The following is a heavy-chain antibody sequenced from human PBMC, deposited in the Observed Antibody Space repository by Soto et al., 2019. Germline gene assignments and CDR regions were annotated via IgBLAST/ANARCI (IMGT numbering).Heavy chain of an antibody. CDR2: VTANGGST. Sequence: EVQLLESGGGFVQPGGSLRLSCAATGFTFSVYAMTWVRQAPGKGLEWVSAVTANGGSTYSADSVKGRFTISRDNSKNTLFLQMNSLRAEDTAVYYCASLGVGDWANYYYYDGMDVGGQGTTVTVPS. CDR3: ASLGVGDWANYYYYDGMDV. CDR1: GFTFSVYA. J-gene: IGHJ6*02. D-gene: IGHD2-21*02. V-gene: IGHV3-23*01.